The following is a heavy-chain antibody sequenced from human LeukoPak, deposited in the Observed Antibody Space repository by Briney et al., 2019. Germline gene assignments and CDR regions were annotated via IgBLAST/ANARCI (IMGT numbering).Heavy chain of an antibody. Sequence: PSETLSLTCTVSGGSISSGGYYWSWIRQHPGKGLEWIGYIYYSGSTYYNPSLKSRVTISVDTSKNQFSLKLSSVTAADTAVYYCAKAMIVVNIRPFDIWGQGTMVTVSS. V-gene: IGHV4-31*03. CDR3: AKAMIVVNIRPFDI. J-gene: IGHJ3*02. CDR1: GGSISSGGYY. D-gene: IGHD3-22*01. CDR2: IYYSGST.